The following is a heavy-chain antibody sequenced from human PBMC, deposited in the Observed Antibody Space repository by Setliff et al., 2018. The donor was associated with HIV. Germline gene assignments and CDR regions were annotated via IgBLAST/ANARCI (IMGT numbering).Heavy chain of an antibody. Sequence: TLSLTCTVSGSSISSNYYWAWIRQAPGKGLEWIGCIDASANTYYIPSLKSRATISIGTSKNQLSLKLRSVTAADTAVYYCARIGSGWSVGWFDPWGQGTLVTVSS. CDR1: GSSISSNYY. CDR3: ARIGSGWSVGWFDP. D-gene: IGHD6-13*01. CDR2: IDASANT. V-gene: IGHV4-38-2*02. J-gene: IGHJ5*02.